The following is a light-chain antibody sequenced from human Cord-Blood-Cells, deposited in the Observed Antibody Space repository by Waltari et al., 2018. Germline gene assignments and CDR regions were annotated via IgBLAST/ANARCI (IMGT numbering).Light chain of an antibody. Sequence: EIVLTQSPGTLSLSPGERATLSCRASQRVSSSYLAWYQQKPGQAPRLLIYGASSRATGIPDRFSGSGSGTDFTLTISRLEPVDFAVYYCQQYGSSPFTFGPGTKVDIK. CDR2: GAS. J-gene: IGKJ3*01. CDR1: QRVSSSY. V-gene: IGKV3-20*01. CDR3: QQYGSSPFT.